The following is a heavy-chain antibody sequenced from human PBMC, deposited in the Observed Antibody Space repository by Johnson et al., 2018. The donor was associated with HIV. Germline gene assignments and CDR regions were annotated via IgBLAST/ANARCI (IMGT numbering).Heavy chain of an antibody. J-gene: IGHJ3*02. Sequence: VQLVESGGGSVQPGGSLRLSCAASGFTVMSHYMTWVRQAPGKGLEWVSVIYSGGSTYYADSVKGRFTISRDNAKNSLYLQMNSLRAEDTALYYCAVMTEIVVVPAATSDDAFDIWGQGTMVTVSS. D-gene: IGHD2-2*01. CDR2: IYSGGST. V-gene: IGHV3-66*01. CDR1: GFTVMSHY. CDR3: AVMTEIVVVPAATSDDAFDI.